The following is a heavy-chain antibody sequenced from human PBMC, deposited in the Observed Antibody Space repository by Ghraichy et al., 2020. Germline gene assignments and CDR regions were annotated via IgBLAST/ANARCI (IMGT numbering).Heavy chain of an antibody. CDR3: ARVRKRYYDFWSGYYTGGDYYHGMGV. D-gene: IGHD3-3*01. CDR2: ISSSSSYI. V-gene: IGHV3-21*01. J-gene: IGHJ6*02. CDR1: GFTFSSYS. Sequence: GESLNISCAASGFTFSSYSMNWVRQAPGKGLELGSSISSSSSYIYYADSVKGRFTISRDNAKNSLFLQMNSLRAEETAVYYCARVRKRYYDFWSGYYTGGDYYHGMGVWGQGTTVTVSS.